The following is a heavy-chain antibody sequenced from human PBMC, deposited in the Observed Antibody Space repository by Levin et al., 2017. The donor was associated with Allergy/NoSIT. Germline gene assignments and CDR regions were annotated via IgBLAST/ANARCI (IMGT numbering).Heavy chain of an antibody. CDR2: MNPNSGNT. Sequence: KRGESLKISCKASGYTFTSYDINWVRQATGQGLEWMGWMNPNSGNTGYAQKFQGRVTMTRNTSISTAYMELSSLRSEDTAVYYCARGGTGYPTNPFVYWGQGTLVTVSS. CDR1: GYTFTSYD. J-gene: IGHJ4*02. CDR3: ARGGTGYPTNPFVY. V-gene: IGHV1-8*01. D-gene: IGHD2-8*01.